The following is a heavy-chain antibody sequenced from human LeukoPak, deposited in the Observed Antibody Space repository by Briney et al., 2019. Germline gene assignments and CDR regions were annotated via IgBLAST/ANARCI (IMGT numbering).Heavy chain of an antibody. Sequence: SETLSLTCTVSGGSISSYYWSWIRQPPGKGLEWIGYIYYSGSTYYNPSLKSRVTISVDTSKNQFSLKLSSVTAADTAVYYCARGRVDYMDVWGKGTTVTVSS. CDR2: IYYSGST. V-gene: IGHV4-59*06. CDR3: ARGRVDYMDV. CDR1: GGSISSYY. J-gene: IGHJ6*03.